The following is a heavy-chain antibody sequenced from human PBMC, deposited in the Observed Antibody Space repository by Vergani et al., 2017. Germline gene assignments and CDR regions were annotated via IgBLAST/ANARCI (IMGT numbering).Heavy chain of an antibody. V-gene: IGHV3-23*01. D-gene: IGHD3-22*01. CDR2: ISGSGGST. CDR1: GFTFSSYA. CDR3: AKEGLGYDSSGYYYEGAFDI. J-gene: IGHJ3*02. Sequence: EVQLLESGGGLVQPGGSLRLSCAASGFTFSSYAMSWVRQAPGKGLEWVSAISGSGGSTYYADSVKGRFTISRDNSKNTLYLQMNSLRAEDTAVYYCAKEGLGYDSSGYYYEGAFDIWGQGRMVTVSS.